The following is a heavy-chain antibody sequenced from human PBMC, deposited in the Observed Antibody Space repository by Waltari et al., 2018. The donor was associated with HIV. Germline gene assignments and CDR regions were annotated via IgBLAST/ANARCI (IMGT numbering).Heavy chain of an antibody. Sequence: EVQLVESGGGLVQPGGSLRLSCAASGFTFRSYWMHWVRQAPGKGLVWVSCISSDGSTTNYADSVKGRLTISRDNAKNTLYLQMNSLRADDTVVYYCARENTMTYYDALDIWGQGTMVTVSS. CDR3: ARENTMTYYDALDI. D-gene: IGHD4-17*01. CDR2: ISSDGSTT. V-gene: IGHV3-74*01. J-gene: IGHJ3*02. CDR1: GFTFRSYW.